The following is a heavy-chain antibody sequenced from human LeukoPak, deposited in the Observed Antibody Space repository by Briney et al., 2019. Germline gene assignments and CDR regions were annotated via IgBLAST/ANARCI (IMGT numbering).Heavy chain of an antibody. CDR3: ARASGSSSWYWFDP. CDR1: GYTFTSYG. Sequence: ASVKVSCKASGYTFTSYGISWVRQAPGQGLEWMGWISAYNGNTNYAQKLQGRVTMTTDTSTSTACMELRSLRSDDTAVYYCARASGSSSWYWFDPWGQGTLVTVSS. D-gene: IGHD6-13*01. J-gene: IGHJ5*02. CDR2: ISAYNGNT. V-gene: IGHV1-18*01.